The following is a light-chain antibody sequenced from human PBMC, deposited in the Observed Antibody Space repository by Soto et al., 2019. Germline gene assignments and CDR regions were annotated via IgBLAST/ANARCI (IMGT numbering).Light chain of an antibody. Sequence: DIQMTQSPSSLSASVGDRVTITCQASQDISHYLSWYQQKPGKAPELLIYDVPNLEAGVPSRFSGSGSGTDFTFTIISLHPEDIATYYCQHYDNLPLTFGGGTKVHIK. CDR1: QDISHY. CDR2: DVP. V-gene: IGKV1-33*01. CDR3: QHYDNLPLT. J-gene: IGKJ4*01.